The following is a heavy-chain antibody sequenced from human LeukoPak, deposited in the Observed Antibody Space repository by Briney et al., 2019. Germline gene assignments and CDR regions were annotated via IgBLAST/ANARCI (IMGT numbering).Heavy chain of an antibody. CDR2: IYYSGST. CDR3: ARSRGYSYGTTFLDY. V-gene: IGHV4-59*08. D-gene: IGHD5-18*01. Sequence: SETLSLTCTVSGGSISTYYWSWIRQPPGKGLEWIGYIYYSGSTNYNPSLKSRVTISVDTSKNQFSLKLSSVTAADTAVYYCARSRGYSYGTTFLDYWGQGTLVTVSS. CDR1: GGSISTYY. J-gene: IGHJ4*02.